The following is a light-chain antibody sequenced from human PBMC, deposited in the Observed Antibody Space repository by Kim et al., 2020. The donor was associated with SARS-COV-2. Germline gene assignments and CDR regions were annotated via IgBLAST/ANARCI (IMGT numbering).Light chain of an antibody. CDR3: HQSSTLPFT. J-gene: IGKJ3*01. Sequence: VTPNEKDPNTVRDCQTIDTNVHWYQQKPDQSPKLLIRYASLSISGVASRFSGSGSGKDFNRTISNREAEDAAAYYCHQSSTLPFTFGPGTKVDIE. V-gene: IGKV6D-21*02. CDR1: QTIDTN. CDR2: YAS.